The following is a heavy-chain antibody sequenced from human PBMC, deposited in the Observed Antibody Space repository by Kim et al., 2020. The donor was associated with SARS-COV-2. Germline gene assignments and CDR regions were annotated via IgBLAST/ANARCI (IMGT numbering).Heavy chain of an antibody. CDR2: ISGNGETK. CDR3: VRASGWLPRS. V-gene: IGHV3-43*02. J-gene: IGHJ5*02. CDR1: GFTFDHSA. D-gene: IGHD6-19*01. Sequence: GGSLRLSCAASGFTFDHSAMHWVRQAPGKGLEWVSLISGNGETKYYADSVEGRFTISIDNGKNSLYLQMNSLRTEDTALYYCVRASGWLPRSWGQGTLVTVSS.